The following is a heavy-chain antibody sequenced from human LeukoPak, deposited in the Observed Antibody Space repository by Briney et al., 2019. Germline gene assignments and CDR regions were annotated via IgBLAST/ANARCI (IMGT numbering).Heavy chain of an antibody. J-gene: IGHJ1*01. Sequence: QSGGSLRLSCAASGFTFTSYAMSWVRQAPGKGLEWVSGISGSGGGTYYADSVKGRFTISRANSKNTLYLQMNSLRADDTAVYYCARALSQELIRYSQDWGQGTLVSVSS. CDR3: ARALSQELIRYSQD. V-gene: IGHV3-23*01. CDR1: GFTFTSYA. D-gene: IGHD1-1*01. CDR2: ISGSGGGT.